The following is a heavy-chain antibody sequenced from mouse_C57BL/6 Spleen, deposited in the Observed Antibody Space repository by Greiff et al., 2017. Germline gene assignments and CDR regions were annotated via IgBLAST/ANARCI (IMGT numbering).Heavy chain of an antibody. V-gene: IGHV1-9*01. CDR3: ARIITTVKRDY. CDR1: GYTFTGYW. D-gene: IGHD1-1*01. Sequence: QVQLQQSGAELMKPGASVKLSCKATGYTFTGYWIEWVKQRPGHGLEWIGEILPGSGSTNYNEKFKGKATFTADTSSNTAYMQLSSLTTEDSATYYCARIITTVKRDYWGQGTTLTVSS. J-gene: IGHJ2*01. CDR2: ILPGSGST.